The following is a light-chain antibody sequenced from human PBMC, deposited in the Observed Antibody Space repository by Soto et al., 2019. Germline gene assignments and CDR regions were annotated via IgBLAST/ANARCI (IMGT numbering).Light chain of an antibody. J-gene: IGKJ1*01. CDR1: QSVSSN. V-gene: IGKV3-15*01. Sequence: EIVVTQSPDTLSVSPGEGATLSCRASQSVSSNLAWYQQKPGQAPRLLIYGASTRATGIPARFSGSGSGTEFTLTISSLQSEDFAVYYCQQYNNWPRTFGQGTKVEIK. CDR3: QQYNNWPRT. CDR2: GAS.